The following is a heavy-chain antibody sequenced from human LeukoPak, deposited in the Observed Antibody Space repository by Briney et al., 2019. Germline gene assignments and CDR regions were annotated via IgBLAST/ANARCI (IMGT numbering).Heavy chain of an antibody. CDR1: GYTFTGYY. Sequence: ASVKVSCKASGYTFTGYYMHWVRQAPGQGLEWMGWINPNSGGTNYAQKLQGRVTMTTDTSTSTAYMELRSLRSDDTAVYYCARDIVVVPAPYGMDVWGQGTTVTVSS. D-gene: IGHD2-2*01. J-gene: IGHJ6*02. CDR2: INPNSGGT. V-gene: IGHV1-2*02. CDR3: ARDIVVVPAPYGMDV.